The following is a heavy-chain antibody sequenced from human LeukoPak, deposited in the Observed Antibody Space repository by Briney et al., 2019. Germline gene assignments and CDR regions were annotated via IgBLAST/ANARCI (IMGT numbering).Heavy chain of an antibody. CDR1: GYTFTSYG. D-gene: IGHD3-10*01. CDR3: ARDGYELLWLGEFKKYYYYYMDV. Sequence: ASVKVSCKASGYTFTSYGISWVRQAPGQGLEWMGWISAYNGNTNYVQKLQGRVTMTTDTSTSTAYMELRSLRSDDTAVYYCARDGYELLWLGEFKKYYYYYMDVWGKGTTVTVSS. J-gene: IGHJ6*03. V-gene: IGHV1-18*01. CDR2: ISAYNGNT.